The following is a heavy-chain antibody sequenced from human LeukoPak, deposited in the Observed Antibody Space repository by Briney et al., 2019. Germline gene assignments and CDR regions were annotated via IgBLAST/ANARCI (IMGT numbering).Heavy chain of an antibody. V-gene: IGHV1-69*05. J-gene: IGHJ4*02. CDR1: GGTFSSYA. Sequence: AAVKVSCKASGGTFSSYAISWVRQAPGEGLEWMGGIIPFFGRANYAQTFQGRVTITTDESTSTAYMELSSLRSEHTAVYYCARDEVDYYDSSGYYYGGGFDYWGQGTLVTVSS. D-gene: IGHD3-22*01. CDR2: IIPFFGRA. CDR3: ARDEVDYYDSSGYYYGGGFDY.